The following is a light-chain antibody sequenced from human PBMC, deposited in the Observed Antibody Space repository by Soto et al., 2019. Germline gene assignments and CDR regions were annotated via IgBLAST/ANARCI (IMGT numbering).Light chain of an antibody. CDR2: GAS. CDR1: QSVSSN. V-gene: IGKV3-15*01. CDR3: QQYNNWPPLT. Sequence: EIVMTQSPATLSVSPGERATLSCRASQSVSSNLAWYQQKPGQAPRLLIYGASTRATGIPARFSGSGSVTEFTLTISSLQSEDFAVYYGQQYNNWPPLTFGGGNKVEIK. J-gene: IGKJ4*01.